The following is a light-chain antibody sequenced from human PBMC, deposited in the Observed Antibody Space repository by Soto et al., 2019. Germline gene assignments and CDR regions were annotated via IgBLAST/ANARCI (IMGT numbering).Light chain of an antibody. CDR3: QQYNSYSRS. Sequence: DIQMTQSPSSVSASVGDRVTLTCRASQSINICLAWYQQKPGQAPKLLIYDASSLQSGVPSRFRGSTSGTEFTLTISSLQPDDFATYYCQQYNSYSRSFGGGTKVDI. V-gene: IGKV1-5*01. J-gene: IGKJ4*01. CDR1: QSINIC. CDR2: DAS.